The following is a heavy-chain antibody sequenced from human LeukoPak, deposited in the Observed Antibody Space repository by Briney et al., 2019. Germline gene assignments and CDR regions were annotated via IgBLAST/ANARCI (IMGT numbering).Heavy chain of an antibody. D-gene: IGHD2-2*01. CDR3: ARDRVVVPAAINAVDY. Sequence: PGGSLRFSCAASGFTFSSYSMNWVRQAPGKGLEWVSSISSSSSYIYYADSVKGRFTISRDNAKNSLYLQMNSLRAEDTAVYYCARDRVVVPAAINAVDYWGQGTLVTVSS. J-gene: IGHJ4*02. CDR1: GFTFSSYS. V-gene: IGHV3-21*01. CDR2: ISSSSSYI.